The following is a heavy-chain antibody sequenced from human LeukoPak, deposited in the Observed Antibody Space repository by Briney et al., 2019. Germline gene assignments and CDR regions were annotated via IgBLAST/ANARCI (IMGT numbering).Heavy chain of an antibody. CDR3: ARWIAYDAFDI. V-gene: IGHV3-64*01. Sequence: GGSLRLSCAASGFTFSSYGMHWVRQAPGKGLEYVSAISSNGGSTYYANSVEGRFTITRDNSKNTLYLQMGSLRAEDMAVYYCARWIAYDAFDIWGQGTMVTVSS. CDR2: ISSNGGST. J-gene: IGHJ3*02. CDR1: GFTFSSYG. D-gene: IGHD2-21*01.